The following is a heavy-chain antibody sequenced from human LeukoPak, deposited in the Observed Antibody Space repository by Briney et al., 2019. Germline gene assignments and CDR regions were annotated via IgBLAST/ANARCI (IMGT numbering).Heavy chain of an antibody. CDR2: IYYSGST. Sequence: SETLSLTCTVSGVSISSYYWRWIRQPPGKGLEWMGYIYYSGSTNYNPSLKSRVTISVDTSKNQFSLKLSSVTAADTAVYYCATGGNWNYYYFDYWGQGTLVTVSS. CDR3: ATGGNWNYYYFDY. J-gene: IGHJ4*02. D-gene: IGHD1-7*01. V-gene: IGHV4-59*01. CDR1: GVSISSYY.